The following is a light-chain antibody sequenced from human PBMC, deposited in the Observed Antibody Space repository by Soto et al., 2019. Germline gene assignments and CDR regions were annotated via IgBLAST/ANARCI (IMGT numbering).Light chain of an antibody. CDR3: QQYNNWPSLT. V-gene: IGKV3-15*01. CDR2: GAS. Sequence: EIVMTQSPANLSVSPGERATLSCRASQSVRSNLAWYHQKPGQAPRLLIYGASTRATGIPARFSGSGSGTEFTLTISSLQSEDFAVYYCQQYNNWPSLTFGGGTKVDIK. CDR1: QSVRSN. J-gene: IGKJ4*01.